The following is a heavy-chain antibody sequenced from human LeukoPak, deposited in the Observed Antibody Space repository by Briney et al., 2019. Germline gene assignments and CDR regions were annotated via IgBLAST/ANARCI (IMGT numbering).Heavy chain of an antibody. V-gene: IGHV4-4*07. CDR1: GGSLSSYY. CDR3: ARDKSRTYGSADAFDI. Sequence: PSETLSLPCTVSGGSLSSYYWNWIRQPAGKGLEWIGRIYTSGSTNYNPSLKSRVTMSVDTSKNQFSLKLSSVTAADTAVYYCARDKSRTYGSADAFDIWGQGTMVTVSS. CDR2: IYTSGST. D-gene: IGHD3-10*01. J-gene: IGHJ3*02.